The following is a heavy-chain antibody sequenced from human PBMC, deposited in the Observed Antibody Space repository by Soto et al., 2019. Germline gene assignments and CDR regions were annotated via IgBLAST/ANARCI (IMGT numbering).Heavy chain of an antibody. D-gene: IGHD1-26*01. CDR3: AATWELFAFDI. CDR2: INSDGSST. J-gene: IGHJ3*02. CDR1: GFTFSSYW. Sequence: GESLKISCAASGFTFSSYWMHWVRQAPGKGLVWVSRINSDGSSTSYADSVKGRFTISRDNAKNTLYLQMNSLRAEDTAVYYCAATWELFAFDIWGQGTMVTVSS. V-gene: IGHV3-74*01.